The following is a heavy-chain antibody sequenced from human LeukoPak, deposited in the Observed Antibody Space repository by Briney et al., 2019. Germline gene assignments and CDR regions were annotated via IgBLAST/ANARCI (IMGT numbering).Heavy chain of an antibody. CDR1: GGSISSYY. V-gene: IGHV4-59*01. Sequence: SETLSLTCTVSGGSISSYYWSWLRQPPGKGLEWIGYIYYSGSTNYNPSLKSRVTISVDTSKNQFSLMLSSVTAADTAVYYCARGGYYGTDFQHWGQGTLVTVSS. J-gene: IGHJ1*01. D-gene: IGHD3-22*01. CDR3: ARGGYYGTDFQH. CDR2: IYYSGST.